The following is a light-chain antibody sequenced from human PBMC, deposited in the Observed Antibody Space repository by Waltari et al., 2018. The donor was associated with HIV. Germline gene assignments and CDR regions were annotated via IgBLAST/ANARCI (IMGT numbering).Light chain of an antibody. CDR3: CSYAGGYTLV. V-gene: IGLV2-11*01. Sequence: SALPQPRSVSGSPGQSVTISCTGTSSDVGGYNYVSWYQQHPGKAPKLMIYDVTKRPSGVPDRFSGSKSGNTASLTISGLQAEDEADYFCCSYAGGYTLVFGGGTKLTVL. CDR2: DVT. CDR1: SSDVGGYNY. J-gene: IGLJ3*02.